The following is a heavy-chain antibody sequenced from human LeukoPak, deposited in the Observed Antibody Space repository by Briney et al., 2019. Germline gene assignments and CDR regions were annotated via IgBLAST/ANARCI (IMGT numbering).Heavy chain of an antibody. CDR1: GFNFNGHG. J-gene: IGHJ4*02. D-gene: IGHD4-17*01. V-gene: IGHV3-48*01. CDR3: ARVRGPTVTTMYFDY. Sequence: GGSLRLSCAASGFNFNGHGMIWVRQPPGKGLEWISYISHGSTTINSADSVKDRFTTSRDKAKSSVFLEMNSLRAEDTAVYYCARVRGPTVTTMYFDYWGQGTLVTVPP. CDR2: ISHGSTTI.